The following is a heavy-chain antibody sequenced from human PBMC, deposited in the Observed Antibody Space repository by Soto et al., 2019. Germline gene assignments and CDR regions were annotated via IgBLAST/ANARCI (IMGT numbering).Heavy chain of an antibody. D-gene: IGHD3-3*01. V-gene: IGHV4-34*01. CDR3: AKDIRRFLLYGMDV. Sequence: SETLSLTCAVYGGSFSGYYWSWIRQPPGKGLEWIGEINHSGSTNYNPSLKSRVTISVETSKNQFSLKLSSVTAADTAVYYCAKDIRRFLLYGMDVWGQGTTVTVSS. CDR2: INHSGST. CDR1: GGSFSGYY. J-gene: IGHJ6*02.